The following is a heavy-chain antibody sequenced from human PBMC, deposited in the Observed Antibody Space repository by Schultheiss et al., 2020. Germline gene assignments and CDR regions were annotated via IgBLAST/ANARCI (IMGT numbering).Heavy chain of an antibody. V-gene: IGHV3-21*01. CDR3: AREGQHLGFDY. J-gene: IGHJ4*02. D-gene: IGHD6-13*01. Sequence: ETLSLTCAVYGGSFSGYYWSWIRQPPGKGLEWVSSISSSSSYIYYADSVKGRFTISRDNAKNSLYLQMNSLRDEDTAVYYCAREGQHLGFDYWGQGTLVTVSS. CDR1: GGSFSGYY. CDR2: ISSSSSYI.